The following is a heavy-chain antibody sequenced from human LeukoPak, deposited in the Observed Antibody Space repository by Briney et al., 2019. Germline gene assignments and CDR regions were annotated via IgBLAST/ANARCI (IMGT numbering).Heavy chain of an antibody. J-gene: IGHJ4*02. V-gene: IGHV1-18*04. CDR3: ARVANIVVVPAAMDY. CDR1: GYAFTSYH. D-gene: IGHD2-2*01. CDR2: ISAYNGNT. Sequence: ASVKVSCKASGYAFTSYHIHWMRQAPGQGLEWMGWISAYNGNTNYAQKLQGRVTMTTDTSTSTAYMELRSLRSDDTAVYYCARVANIVVVPAAMDYWGQGTLVTVSS.